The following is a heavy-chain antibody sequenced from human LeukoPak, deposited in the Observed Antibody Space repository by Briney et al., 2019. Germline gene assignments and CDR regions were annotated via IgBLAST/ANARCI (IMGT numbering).Heavy chain of an antibody. Sequence: SVKVSCKASGGTFSSYAISWVRQAPGQGLEWMGRIIPILGIANYAQKFQGRVTITADKSTSTAYMEPSSLRSEDTAVYYCARKVGAGFQTALEFVDWSQGTLVTVSS. CDR1: GGTFSSYA. D-gene: IGHD1-26*01. CDR3: ARKVGAGFQTALEFVD. V-gene: IGHV1-69*04. J-gene: IGHJ4*02. CDR2: IIPILGIA.